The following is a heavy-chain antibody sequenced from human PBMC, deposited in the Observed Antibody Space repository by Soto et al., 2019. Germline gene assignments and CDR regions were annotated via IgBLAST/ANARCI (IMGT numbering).Heavy chain of an antibody. CDR1: GFSLTTSGVG. V-gene: IGHV2-5*02. Sequence: QITLNESGPTVVKPTETLTLTCTFSGFSLTTSGVGVGWVRQSPGKAPEGLAFIYWDDDKRYSTCLKSRLTITKDTSKNQVVLTMANVDPADTATYYCAHRVLRAVFGLVTTTAIYFDFWGQGTPVVVSS. CDR3: AHRVLRAVFGLVTTTAIYFDF. J-gene: IGHJ4*02. CDR2: IYWDDDK. D-gene: IGHD3-3*01.